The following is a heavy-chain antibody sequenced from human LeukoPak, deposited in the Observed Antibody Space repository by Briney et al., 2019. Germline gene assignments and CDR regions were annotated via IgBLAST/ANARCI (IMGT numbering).Heavy chain of an antibody. CDR2: IYYSGST. D-gene: IGHD5-12*01. J-gene: IGHJ6*02. CDR3: ARRGGYDPYYYYGMDV. Sequence: SETLSLTCTVSGGSISSYYWSWIRQPPGKGLEWMGYIYYSGSTNYNPSLKSRVTISVDTSKNQFSLKLSSVTAADTAVYYCARRGGYDPYYYYGMDVWGQGTTVTVSS. CDR1: GGSISSYY. V-gene: IGHV4-59*08.